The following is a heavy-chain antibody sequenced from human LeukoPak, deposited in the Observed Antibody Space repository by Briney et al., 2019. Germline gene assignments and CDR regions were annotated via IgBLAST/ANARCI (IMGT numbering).Heavy chain of an antibody. CDR2: INHSGST. CDR1: GGSFSGYY. V-gene: IGHV4-34*01. CDR3: ARWASRGNYGDYYYFDY. J-gene: IGHJ4*02. D-gene: IGHD4-17*01. Sequence: SETLSLTCAVYGGSFSGYYWSWIRQPPGKGLEWIGEINHSGSTNYNPSLNSRVTISVDTSKNQFSLKLSSVTAADTAVYYCARWASRGNYGDYYYFDYWGQGTLVTVSS.